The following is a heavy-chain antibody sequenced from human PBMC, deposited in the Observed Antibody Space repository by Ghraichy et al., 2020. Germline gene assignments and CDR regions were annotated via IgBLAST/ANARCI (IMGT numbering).Heavy chain of an antibody. D-gene: IGHD2-21*01. CDR1: GGSISSSSYY. CDR3: ARPLFIFYYFDY. Sequence: SKTLSLTCTVSGGSISSSSYYWGWIRQPPGKGLEWIGSIYYSGSTYYNPSLKSRVTISVDTSKNQFSLKLSSVTAADTAVYYCARPLFIFYYFDYWGQGTLVTVSS. CDR2: IYYSGST. J-gene: IGHJ4*02. V-gene: IGHV4-39*07.